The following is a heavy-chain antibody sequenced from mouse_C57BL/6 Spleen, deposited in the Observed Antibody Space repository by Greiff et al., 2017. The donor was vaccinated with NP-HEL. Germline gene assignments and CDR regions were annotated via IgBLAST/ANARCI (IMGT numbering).Heavy chain of an antibody. CDR1: GYTFTSYW. CDR3: ARERGYYGSSAMDY. J-gene: IGHJ4*01. V-gene: IGHV1-64*01. CDR2: IHPNSGST. D-gene: IGHD1-1*01. Sequence: QVQLQQPGAELVKPGASVKLSCKASGYTFTSYWMHWVKQRPGQGLEWIGMIHPNSGSTNYNEKFKSKATLTVDKSSSTAYMQLSSLTSEDSAVYYCARERGYYGSSAMDYWGQGTSVTVSS.